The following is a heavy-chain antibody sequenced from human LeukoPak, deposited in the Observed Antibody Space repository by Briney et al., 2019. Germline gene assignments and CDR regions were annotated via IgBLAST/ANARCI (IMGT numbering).Heavy chain of an antibody. J-gene: IGHJ4*02. CDR1: GYSFTSYW. CDR3: ARHCYSTNCYD. Sequence: GESLKISCKGSGYSFTSYWIGWVRQMPGKGLEWVAFIYPGDYDSRKSPSFQGHVTISADKSINTAYLQWSSLKASDTAVYYCARHCYSTNCYDWGQGTLVTVSS. D-gene: IGHD2-2*01. CDR2: IYPGDYDS. V-gene: IGHV5-51*01.